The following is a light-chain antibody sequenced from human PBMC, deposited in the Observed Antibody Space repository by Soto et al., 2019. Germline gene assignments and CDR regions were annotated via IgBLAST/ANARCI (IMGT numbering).Light chain of an antibody. CDR1: QSISNW. CDR3: QPSNTHSYT. V-gene: IGKV1-5*01. CDR2: DAS. J-gene: IGKJ2*01. Sequence: DIQMTQSPSTLSASVGDRVTITCRASQSISNWLAWYQQRPGKAPKLLIYDASTLESWVPSRFSGSGSGTEFTLTSSGVRPYDCVTYYCQPSNTHSYTFGQGTKLEMK.